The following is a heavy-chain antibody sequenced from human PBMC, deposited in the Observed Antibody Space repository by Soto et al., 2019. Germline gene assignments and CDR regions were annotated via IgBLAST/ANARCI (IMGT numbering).Heavy chain of an antibody. CDR2: INHSGST. J-gene: IGHJ4*02. CDR1: GGSFSGYY. D-gene: IGHD3-22*01. Sequence: QVQLQQWGAGLLKPSETLSLTCAVYGGSFSGYYWSWIRQPPGKGLEWIGEINHSGSTNYNPSLTSRVTISVDTSKNQFSLKLSSVTAADPAVYYCARVARWLGPGRIDYWGQGTLVTVSS. CDR3: ARVARWLGPGRIDY. V-gene: IGHV4-34*01.